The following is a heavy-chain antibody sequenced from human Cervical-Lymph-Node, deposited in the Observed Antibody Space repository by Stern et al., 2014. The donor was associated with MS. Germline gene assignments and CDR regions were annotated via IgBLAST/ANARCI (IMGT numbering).Heavy chain of an antibody. D-gene: IGHD5/OR15-5a*01. Sequence: VQLVESGGGVVQPGRSLRVSCATSGFTFTSYAMNWVRQAPGKVLVWVGVISCDGNTKYYAVSVKSRFTISRDNSKNTLYLQMSSLRAEDTAVYYCVRERSSRGFDYWGQGSLVTVSS. CDR3: VRERSSRGFDY. J-gene: IGHJ4*02. V-gene: IGHV3-30-3*01. CDR2: ISCDGNTK. CDR1: GFTFTSYA.